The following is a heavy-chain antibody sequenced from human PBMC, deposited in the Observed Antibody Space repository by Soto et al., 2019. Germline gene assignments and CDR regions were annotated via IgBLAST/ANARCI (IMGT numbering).Heavy chain of an antibody. Sequence: ASVKVSCKASGYTFTRHGINWVRRAPGQWLEWMGWISGYNGNTNNAQKFQGRVTMTTDTSTNTAYLELRSLRSDDTAVYYCARDLITRDAFDIWGQGTMVTVSS. CDR3: ARDLITRDAFDI. J-gene: IGHJ3*02. CDR1: GYTFTRHG. CDR2: ISGYNGNT. V-gene: IGHV1-18*04. D-gene: IGHD3-16*01.